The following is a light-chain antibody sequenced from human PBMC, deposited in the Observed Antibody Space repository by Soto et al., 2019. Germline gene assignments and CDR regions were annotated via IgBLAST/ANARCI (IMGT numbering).Light chain of an antibody. CDR3: LHDYSYPRT. Sequence: DIHMTDAPSSVSASVLYRVSITFLASQDVGKWLGWYQQKPGKAPKLLIYTASTLQSGVPSRFSGSGSGADFTLTIRSLQPEDSATYYCLHDYSYPRTFGQGTKVDIK. CDR1: QDVGKW. J-gene: IGKJ1*01. V-gene: IGKV1-12*01. CDR2: TAS.